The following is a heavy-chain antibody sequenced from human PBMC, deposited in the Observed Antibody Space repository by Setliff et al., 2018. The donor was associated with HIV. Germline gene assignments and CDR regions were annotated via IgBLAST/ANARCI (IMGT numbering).Heavy chain of an antibody. CDR2: VYHSGTT. Sequence: SETLSLTCAVSGYSISTAYYWGWIRQPPGKGLEWIGSVYHSGTTYYNPSLKSRVTISVDTSKNQFSLKLNSVTAADTAVCFCARASRWGSIPFDYWGQGTLVTVSS. D-gene: IGHD2-21*01. CDR1: GYSISTAYY. J-gene: IGHJ4*02. CDR3: ARASRWGSIPFDY. V-gene: IGHV4-38-2*01.